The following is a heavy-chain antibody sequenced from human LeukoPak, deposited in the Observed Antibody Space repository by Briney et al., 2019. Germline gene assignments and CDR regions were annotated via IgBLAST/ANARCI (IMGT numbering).Heavy chain of an antibody. D-gene: IGHD6-19*01. V-gene: IGHV3-23*01. CDR2: ISGSGGST. CDR3: AKAPTIAVAGNDY. J-gene: IGHJ4*02. CDR1: GFTFSSYA. Sequence: PGGSLRLSCAASGFTFSSYAMSWVRQAPGKGLGWVSAISGSGGSTYYADSVKGRFTISRDNSKNTLYLQMNSLRAEDTAVYYCAKAPTIAVAGNDYWGQGTLVTVSS.